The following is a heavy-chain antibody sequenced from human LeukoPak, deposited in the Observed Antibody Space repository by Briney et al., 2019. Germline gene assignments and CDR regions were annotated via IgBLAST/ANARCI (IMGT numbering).Heavy chain of an antibody. D-gene: IGHD2-15*01. V-gene: IGHV3-21*01. J-gene: IGHJ3*02. Sequence: PGGSLRLSCAVSGVTFGSYAFHWVRQAPGKGLEWVSFISSSSRYISYADSVKGRFTISRDNAKNSLYLQMDSLRAEDTAVYYCARDPIVALVTTTGAFDIWGQGTMVTVSS. CDR2: ISSSSRYI. CDR3: ARDPIVALVTTTGAFDI. CDR1: GVTFGSYA.